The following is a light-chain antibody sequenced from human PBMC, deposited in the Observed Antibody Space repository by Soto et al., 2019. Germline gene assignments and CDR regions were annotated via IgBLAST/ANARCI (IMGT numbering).Light chain of an antibody. CDR1: QSVNRK. V-gene: IGKV3-15*01. CDR3: QQYDKWPRWT. Sequence: EIVMTQSPATLSVSPGETATLSCRASQSVNRKVAWYQQKPSQAPRLLIYGASTGATDIPDRFSGSGSGTEFTLTISSLQSEDFAVYYCQQYDKWPRWTFGQGTKVDIK. J-gene: IGKJ1*01. CDR2: GAS.